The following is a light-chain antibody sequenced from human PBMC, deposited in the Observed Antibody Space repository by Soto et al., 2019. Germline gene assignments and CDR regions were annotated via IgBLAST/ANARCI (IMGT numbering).Light chain of an antibody. V-gene: IGLV2-11*01. CDR1: SSDVGGYNY. CDR2: DVN. CDR3: CSYAGSSYVV. Sequence: QAVVTQPRSVSGSPGQSVTISCTGTSSDVGGYNYVSWYQHHPGKAPKLMIYDVNKRPSGVPDRFSGSKSGNTASLTISGLQAEDEADYFCCSYAGSSYVVFGGGTQLTVL. J-gene: IGLJ2*01.